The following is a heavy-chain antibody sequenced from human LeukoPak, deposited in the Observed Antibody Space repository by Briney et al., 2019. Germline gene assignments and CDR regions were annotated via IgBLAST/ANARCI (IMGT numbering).Heavy chain of an antibody. CDR3: ARGRDIEIPSQSTVPIYDY. D-gene: IGHD5-24*01. J-gene: IGHJ4*02. CDR1: GYTFMNYG. CDR2: ISAYNGNT. Sequence: GASVKVSCKASGYTFMNYGINWVRQAPGQGLEWMGWISAYNGNTNYAQKLQGRAALTTDTPTNTAYMELRGLRFDDTAVYYCARGRDIEIPSQSTVPIYDYWGQGTLITVSS. V-gene: IGHV1-18*01.